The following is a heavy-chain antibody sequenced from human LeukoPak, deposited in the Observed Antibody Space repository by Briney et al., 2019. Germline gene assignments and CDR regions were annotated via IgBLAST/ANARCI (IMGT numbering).Heavy chain of an antibody. Sequence: GGSLRLSCAASGFTFSRYALHWVRQAPGKGLEYVSAISDNGVSTHYANSVKGRFTISRDNSKNTLYLQMGSLRAEDMAVYYCARDGGGSPDYWGQGTLVTVSS. CDR1: GFTFSRYA. V-gene: IGHV3-64*01. D-gene: IGHD3-16*01. CDR2: ISDNGVST. J-gene: IGHJ4*02. CDR3: ARDGGGSPDY.